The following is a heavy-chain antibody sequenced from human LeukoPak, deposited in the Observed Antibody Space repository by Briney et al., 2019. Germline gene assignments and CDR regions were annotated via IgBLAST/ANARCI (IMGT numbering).Heavy chain of an antibody. CDR3: ARAVVGAAFDY. D-gene: IGHD1-26*01. CDR1: GYTFTGYY. CDR2: INPNSGGT. V-gene: IGHV1-2*02. J-gene: IGHJ4*02. Sequence: WASVTVSCKASGYTFTGYYMHWVRQAPGQGLEWMGWINPNSGGTNYAQKFQGRVTMTRDTSISTAYMELSRLRSDDTAVYYCARAVVGAAFDYWGQGTLVTVSS.